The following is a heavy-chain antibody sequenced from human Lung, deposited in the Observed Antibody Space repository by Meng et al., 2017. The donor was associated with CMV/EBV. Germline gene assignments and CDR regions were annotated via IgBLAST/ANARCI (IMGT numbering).Heavy chain of an antibody. J-gene: IGHJ4*02. CDR1: GFSFNNYA. CDR2: ISGSGGST. Sequence: SGFSFNNYAMSWVRQAPGKELEWVSGISGSGGSTHYPDSVKGRFTISRDNSKNTLYLQMNSLRAEDTAVYYCAKGFYSGSGSYYPSDYWGQGTLVTVSS. CDR3: AKGFYSGSGSYYPSDY. V-gene: IGHV3-23*01. D-gene: IGHD3-10*01.